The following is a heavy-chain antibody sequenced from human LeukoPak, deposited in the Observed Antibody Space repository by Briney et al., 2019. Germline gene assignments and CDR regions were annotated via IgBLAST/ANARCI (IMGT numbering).Heavy chain of an antibody. CDR3: ARAVKAAAGLFDY. CDR2: IYYSGST. CDR1: GASISSYY. V-gene: IGHV4-59*01. J-gene: IGHJ4*02. D-gene: IGHD6-13*01. Sequence: SETLSLTCTVSGASISSYYWSWIRQPPGKGLKWIGYIYYSGSTNYNPSLKSRVTISVDTSKNQFSLKLSSVTAADTAVYYCARAVKAAAGLFDYWGQGTLVTVSS.